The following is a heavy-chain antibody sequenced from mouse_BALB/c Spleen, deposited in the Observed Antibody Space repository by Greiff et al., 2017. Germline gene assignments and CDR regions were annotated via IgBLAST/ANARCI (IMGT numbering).Heavy chain of an antibody. V-gene: IGHV1-7*01. J-gene: IGHJ4*01. CDR1: GYTFTSYW. CDR2: INPSTGYT. CDR3: ARRGYGNYGAMDY. D-gene: IGHD2-1*01. Sequence: QVQLQQSGAELAKPGASVKMSCKASGYTFTSYWMHWVKQRPGQGLEWIGYINPSTGYTEYNQKFKDKATLTADKSSSTAYMQLSSLTSEDSAVYYCARRGYGNYGAMDYWGQGTSVTFSS.